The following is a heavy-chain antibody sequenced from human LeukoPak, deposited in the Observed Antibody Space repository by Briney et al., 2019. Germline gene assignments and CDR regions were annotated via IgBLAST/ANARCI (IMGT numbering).Heavy chain of an antibody. D-gene: IGHD1-26*01. CDR2: IYYSGST. CDR3: ARGVGPTTAQSTFDY. J-gene: IGHJ4*02. Sequence: SETLSLICTVSGGSISNYYWSWIRQPPGKGLEWIGYIYYSGSTNYNPSLKSRVTISVDTSKNQLSLKLTSVTAADTAVYYCARGVGPTTAQSTFDYWGQGALVTVSS. V-gene: IGHV4-59*08. CDR1: GGSISNYY.